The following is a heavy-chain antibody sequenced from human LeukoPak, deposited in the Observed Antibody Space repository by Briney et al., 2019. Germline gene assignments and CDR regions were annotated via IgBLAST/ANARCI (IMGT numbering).Heavy chain of an antibody. J-gene: IGHJ4*02. V-gene: IGHV4-34*01. CDR1: GGSFSGYY. D-gene: IGHD2-2*01. Sequence: SETLSLTCAVYGGSFSGYYWSWIRQPPGKGLEWIGEINHSGSTNYNPSLKSRVTISLDTSKNQFSLRLTSVTAADTAVYYCARYRLPAAADFWGQGILVTVSS. CDR3: ARYRLPAAADF. CDR2: INHSGST.